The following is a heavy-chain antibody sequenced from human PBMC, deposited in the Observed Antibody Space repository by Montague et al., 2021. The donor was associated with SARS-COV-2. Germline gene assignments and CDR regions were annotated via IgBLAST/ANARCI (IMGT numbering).Heavy chain of an antibody. Sequence: SLRLSCAASGFTFSDYYMSWIRQAPGEGLEWVSYISSTSSYTNYADSVKGRFTVSRDNAKSSLYLHMNSPRPEDTAVYYCARGVPPVYWGQGTLVTVSS. D-gene: IGHD2-2*01. CDR1: GFTFSDYY. J-gene: IGHJ4*02. CDR3: ARGVPPVY. V-gene: IGHV3-11*05. CDR2: ISSTSSYT.